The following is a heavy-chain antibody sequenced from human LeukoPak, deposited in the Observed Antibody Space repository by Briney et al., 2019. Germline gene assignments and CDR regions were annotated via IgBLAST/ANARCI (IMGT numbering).Heavy chain of an antibody. Sequence: PSETLSLTCTVSGGSISSYYWSWIRQPAAKGLEWIGRIYTSGSTNYNPSLNSRVTMSVDTSKNQFSLKLSSVTAADTAVYYCARGVGAAGTGGTFDYWGQGTLVTVSS. CDR2: IYTSGST. CDR1: GGSISSYY. V-gene: IGHV4-4*07. J-gene: IGHJ4*02. CDR3: ARGVGAAGTGGTFDY. D-gene: IGHD6-13*01.